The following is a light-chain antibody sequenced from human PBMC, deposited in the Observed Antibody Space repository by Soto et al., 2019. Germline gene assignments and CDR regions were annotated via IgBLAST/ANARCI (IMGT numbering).Light chain of an antibody. J-gene: IGLJ1*01. CDR1: SSNIGGNS. Sequence: SVLTQPPSVSAAPGQKVTISCPGSSSNIGGNSVSWYQQLPGTAPKLLIYDDNKRPSGIPDRFSGSKSGTSATLGITGFQTGDEADYYCGSWDSSLSAYVFGTGTRSPS. V-gene: IGLV1-51*01. CDR2: DDN. CDR3: GSWDSSLSAYV.